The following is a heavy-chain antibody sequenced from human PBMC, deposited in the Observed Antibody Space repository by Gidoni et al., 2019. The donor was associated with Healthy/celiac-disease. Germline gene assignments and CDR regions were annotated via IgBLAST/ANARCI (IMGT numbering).Heavy chain of an antibody. J-gene: IGHJ4*02. CDR1: GYTFTVYY. D-gene: IGHD2-2*01. CDR2: INPNSGGT. V-gene: IGHV1-2*04. CDR3: ARAGYCSSTSCRYYFDY. Sequence: QVQLVQSGAEVKKPGASVKVSCKASGYTFTVYYIHWVRQAPGQGLEWMGWINPNSGGTNYAQKFQGWVTMTRDTSISTAYMELSRLRSDDTAVYYCARAGYCSSTSCRYYFDYWGQGTLVTVSS.